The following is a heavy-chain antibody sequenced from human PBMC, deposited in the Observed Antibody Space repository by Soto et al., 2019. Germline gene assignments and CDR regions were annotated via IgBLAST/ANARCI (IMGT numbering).Heavy chain of an antibody. CDR2: ISYDGSNK. J-gene: IGHJ6*02. Sequence: GGSLRLSCAASALTFSSYGMHWVRQAPGKGLEWVAVISYDGSNKYYADSVKGRFTISRDNSKNTLYLQMNSLRAEDTAVYYCARWYLAGQYYYDSSGYGIHGMDVWGQGTTVTVSS. CDR3: ARWYLAGQYYYDSSGYGIHGMDV. CDR1: ALTFSSYG. D-gene: IGHD3-22*01. V-gene: IGHV3-30*03.